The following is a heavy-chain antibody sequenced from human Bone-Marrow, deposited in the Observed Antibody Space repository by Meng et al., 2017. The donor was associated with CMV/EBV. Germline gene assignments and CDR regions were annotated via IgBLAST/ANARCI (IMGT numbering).Heavy chain of an antibody. V-gene: IGHV3-74*01. CDR2: INSDGSST. Sequence: GESLKISCAASGFTFSSYWMHWVRQAPGKGLVWVSRINSDGSSTSYADSVKGRFTISRDNAKNTLYLQMNSLRAEDTAVYYCARDHCPGLLSTSCYAFDFWGQGTMVTVSS. CDR1: GFTFSSYW. CDR3: ARDHCPGLLSTSCYAFDF. J-gene: IGHJ3*01. D-gene: IGHD2-2*01.